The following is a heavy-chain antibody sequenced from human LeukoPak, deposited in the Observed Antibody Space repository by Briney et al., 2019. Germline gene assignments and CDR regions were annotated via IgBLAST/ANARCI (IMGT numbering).Heavy chain of an antibody. V-gene: IGHV3-48*02. CDR1: GFTFSSYS. CDR2: ISRSSII. CDR3: AKDIMGSSWYPQLDY. D-gene: IGHD6-13*01. J-gene: IGHJ4*02. Sequence: AGGSLRLSCAASGFTFSSYSMNWVRQAPGKGLEWVSYISRSSIIHYAHSVKGRFTISRDNAKNSLYLQMNRLRDEDTAVYYCAKDIMGSSWYPQLDYWGQGTLVTVSS.